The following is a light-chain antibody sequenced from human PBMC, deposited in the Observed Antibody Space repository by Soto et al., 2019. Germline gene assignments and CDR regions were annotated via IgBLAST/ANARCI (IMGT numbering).Light chain of an antibody. CDR3: QSSDSSLSGVV. CDR1: SSNIGAGYD. Sequence: VLTEPTSVSGAPGQRVTISCTGSSSNIGAGYDVHWYQQLPGTAPKLLIYGNSNRPSGVPDRFSGSKSGTSASLAITGLQAEDEADYYCQSSDSSLSGVVFGGGTKLTVL. V-gene: IGLV1-40*01. J-gene: IGLJ2*01. CDR2: GNS.